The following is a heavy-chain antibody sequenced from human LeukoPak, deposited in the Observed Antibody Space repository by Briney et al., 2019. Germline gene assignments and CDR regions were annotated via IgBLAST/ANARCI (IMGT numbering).Heavy chain of an antibody. CDR1: GFNFDDYV. CDR3: ARDAPAGGGVSAFDI. Sequence: RPGGSLRLSCAASGFNFDDYVMTWVRHAPGKGLEWVSGINWNGGSRGYADSVKGRFTISRDNAKNSLYLQMNSLRAEDTAVYYCARDAPAGGGVSAFDIWGQGTMVTVSS. V-gene: IGHV3-20*04. D-gene: IGHD3-16*01. CDR2: INWNGGSR. J-gene: IGHJ3*02.